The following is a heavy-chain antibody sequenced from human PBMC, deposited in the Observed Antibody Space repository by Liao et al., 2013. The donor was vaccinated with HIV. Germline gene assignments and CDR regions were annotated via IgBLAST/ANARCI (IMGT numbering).Heavy chain of an antibody. CDR1: GGSFSGYY. CDR3: AKNTGAWHIFDY. CDR2: INHSGST. V-gene: IGHV4-34*01. Sequence: QVQLQQWGAGLLKPSETLSLTCAVYGGSFSGYYWSWIRQPPGKGLEWIGEINHSGSTNYSPSLKSRVTISVDTSKNQFSLKLSSVTAADTAVYYCAKNTGAWHIFDYWGQGILVTVSS. J-gene: IGHJ4*02. D-gene: IGHD2-8*02.